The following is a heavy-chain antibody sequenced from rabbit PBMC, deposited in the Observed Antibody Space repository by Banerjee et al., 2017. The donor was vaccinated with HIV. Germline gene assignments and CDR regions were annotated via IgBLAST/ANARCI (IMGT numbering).Heavy chain of an antibody. Sequence: QEQLVESGGDLVKPEGSLTLTCTASGFSFSSSYWICWVRQAPGKGLEWIACIYGDSSGSTYYASWAKGRFTISKTSSTTVTLQMTSLTAADTATYFCARSYTYGYTGYAYATLWGPGTLVTVS. CDR1: GFSFSSSYW. J-gene: IGHJ6*01. D-gene: IGHD6-1*01. V-gene: IGHV1S45*01. CDR3: ARSYTYGYTGYAYATL. CDR2: IYGDSSGST.